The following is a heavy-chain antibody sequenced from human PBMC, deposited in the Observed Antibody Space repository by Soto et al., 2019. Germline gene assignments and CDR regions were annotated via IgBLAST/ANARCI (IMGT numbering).Heavy chain of an antibody. CDR1: GGSISSSNW. D-gene: IGHD6-13*01. CDR2: IYHSGST. Sequence: SETLSLTCAVSGGSISSSNWWSWVRQPPGKGLEWIGEIYHSGSTNYNPSLKSRVTISVDKSKNQFSLKLSSVTAADTAVYYCARDRGEEQQLYELDWFDPWGQGTLVTVSS. V-gene: IGHV4-4*02. CDR3: ARDRGEEQQLYELDWFDP. J-gene: IGHJ5*02.